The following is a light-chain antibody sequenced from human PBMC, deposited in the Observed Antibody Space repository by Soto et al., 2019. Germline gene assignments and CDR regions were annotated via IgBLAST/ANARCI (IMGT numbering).Light chain of an antibody. Sequence: QSALTQPASVSGSPGQSITISCTGTSSDVGSYNLVSWYQQHPGKAPKLMIYEGSKRPSGVSNRFSGSKSGNTASLTISGLQAEDEADYDCCSCAGSSTFVVFGGGTKLTVL. CDR3: CSCAGSSTFVV. CDR2: EGS. CDR1: SSDVGSYNL. J-gene: IGLJ2*01. V-gene: IGLV2-23*01.